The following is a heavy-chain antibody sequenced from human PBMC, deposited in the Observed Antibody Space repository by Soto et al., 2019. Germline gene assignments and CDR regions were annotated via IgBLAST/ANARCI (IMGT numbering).Heavy chain of an antibody. CDR3: AATGGNYFGLDV. V-gene: IGHV1-18*01. CDR2: ISGYNGST. CDR1: DNTFTHYG. J-gene: IGHJ6*02. Sequence: ASVKVSCKSSDNTFTHYGINWVRQAPGQGLEWMGWISGYNGSTKYAQKFQDRVTMTADTSTRTAFMEVRSLTSDDTGVYFCAATGGNYFGLDVWG. D-gene: IGHD2-8*02.